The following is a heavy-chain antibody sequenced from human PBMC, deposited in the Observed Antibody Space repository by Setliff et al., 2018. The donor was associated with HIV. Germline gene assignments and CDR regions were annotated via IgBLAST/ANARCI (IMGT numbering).Heavy chain of an antibody. V-gene: IGHV4-61*05. D-gene: IGHD4-17*01. CDR2: IYYSGST. J-gene: IGHJ4*02. Sequence: SETLSLTCTVSGGSISSFSYYWGWIRQPPGKGLEWIGYIYYSGSTNYSPSLKSRVTISLDTSKNQFSLKLSSVTAADTAVYYCARDNYGDYYYFDYWGQGTLVTVS. CDR1: GGSISSFSYY. CDR3: ARDNYGDYYYFDY.